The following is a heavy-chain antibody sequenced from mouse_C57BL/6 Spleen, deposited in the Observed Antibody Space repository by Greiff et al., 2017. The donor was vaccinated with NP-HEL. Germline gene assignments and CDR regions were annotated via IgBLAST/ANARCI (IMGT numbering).Heavy chain of an antibody. D-gene: IGHD1-1*01. J-gene: IGHJ2*01. CDR2: ISNGGGST. Sequence: EVKLMESGGGLVQPGGSLKLSCAASGFTFSDYYMYWVRQTPEKRLEWVAYISNGGGSTYYPDNVKGRFTISSDNAKNTLYLQMSRLKSEDTAMYYCARHDYYGSSLDYWGQGTTLTVSS. CDR3: ARHDYYGSSLDY. CDR1: GFTFSDYY. V-gene: IGHV5-12*01.